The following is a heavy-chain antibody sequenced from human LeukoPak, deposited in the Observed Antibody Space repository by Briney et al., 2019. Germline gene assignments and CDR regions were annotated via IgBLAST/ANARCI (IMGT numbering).Heavy chain of an antibody. J-gene: IGHJ3*02. Sequence: KPSETLSLTXTVSGGSISSSSYYWGWIRQPPGKGLEWIGSIYYSGSTYYNPSLKSRVTISVDTSKNQFSLKLSSETAADTAVYYCASPSGSYYAFDIWGQGTMVTVSS. CDR2: IYYSGST. CDR3: ASPSGSYYAFDI. D-gene: IGHD1-26*01. CDR1: GGSISSSSYY. V-gene: IGHV4-39*01.